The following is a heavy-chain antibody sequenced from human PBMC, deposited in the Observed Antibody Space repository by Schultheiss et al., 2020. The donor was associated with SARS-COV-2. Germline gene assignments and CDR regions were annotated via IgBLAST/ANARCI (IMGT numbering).Heavy chain of an antibody. J-gene: IGHJ6*02. D-gene: IGHD6-19*01. CDR3: ASPYSSGFYYYGMDV. CDR1: GFTFSSYS. Sequence: GGSLRLSCAASGFTFSSYSMNWVRQAPGKGLEWVSSISSSSSYIYYADSVKGRFTISRDNAKNSLYLQMNSLRAEDTAVYYCASPYSSGFYYYGMDVWGQGTTVTVS. CDR2: ISSSSSYI. V-gene: IGHV3-21*01.